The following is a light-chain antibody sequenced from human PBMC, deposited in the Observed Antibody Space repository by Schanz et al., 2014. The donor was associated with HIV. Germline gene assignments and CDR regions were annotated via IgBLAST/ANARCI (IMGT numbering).Light chain of an antibody. J-gene: IGKJ3*01. CDR1: QSISSNY. CDR3: QQDGSS. Sequence: EIVLTQSPGTLSLSPGERATLSCRASQSISSNYLAWYQQKAGQPPRLLIYGASSGATGIPDRFSGSGSGTDFNLTISRLEPEDFAVYYCQQDGSSFGPGTKVEIK. V-gene: IGKV3-20*01. CDR2: GAS.